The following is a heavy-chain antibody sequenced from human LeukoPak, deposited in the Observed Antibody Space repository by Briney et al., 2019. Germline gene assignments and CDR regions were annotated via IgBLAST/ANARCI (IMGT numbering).Heavy chain of an antibody. CDR1: GFTFSTFA. Sequence: PGGSLRLSCGASGFTFSTFAMSWVRQAPGTGLEWVSCFSGSGASTYYADSVKGRFTISRDNSKNTLYLQMNSLRAEDTAVYYCAKFSPTPLLNYYYYGMDVWGQGTTVTVSS. J-gene: IGHJ6*02. V-gene: IGHV3-23*01. CDR3: AKFSPTPLLNYYYYGMDV. CDR2: FSGSGAST.